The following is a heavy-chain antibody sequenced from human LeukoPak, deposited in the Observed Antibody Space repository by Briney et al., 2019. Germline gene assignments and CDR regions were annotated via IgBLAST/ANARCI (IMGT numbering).Heavy chain of an antibody. Sequence: GGSLRLSCAASGFIFSRYEMNWVRQAPGKGLEWVSYISSSGSTIYYADSVEGRFTISRDNAKKSLYLQMNSLRAEDTAVYYCAREAVFYFDSWGQGTLVTVSS. V-gene: IGHV3-48*03. CDR3: AREAVFYFDS. J-gene: IGHJ4*02. CDR1: GFIFSRYE. CDR2: ISSSGSTI.